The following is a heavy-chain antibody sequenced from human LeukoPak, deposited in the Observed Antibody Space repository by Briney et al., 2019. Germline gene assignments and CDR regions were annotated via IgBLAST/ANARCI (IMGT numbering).Heavy chain of an antibody. J-gene: IGHJ4*02. Sequence: SETLSLTCTVSGGSISSSSYYWGWIRQPPGKGLEWIGSIYYSGSTYYNPSLKSRVTISVDTSKNQFSLKLSSVTAADTAVYYCARKKIDYYGSGSYDYWGQGTLVTVSS. CDR2: IYYSGST. V-gene: IGHV4-39*07. CDR3: ARKKIDYYGSGSYDY. CDR1: GGSISSSSYY. D-gene: IGHD3-10*01.